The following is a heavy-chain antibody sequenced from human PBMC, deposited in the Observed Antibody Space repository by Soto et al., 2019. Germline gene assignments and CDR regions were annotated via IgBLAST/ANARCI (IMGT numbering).Heavy chain of an antibody. J-gene: IGHJ4*02. CDR3: ARQGQLWFPYDY. V-gene: IGHV4-59*08. D-gene: IGHD5-18*01. CDR2: IYYSGST. Sequence: TSETLSLTCTVSGGSISSYYWNWIRQPPGKRLEWIGYIYYSGSTNYNPSLKSRVTISVDTSKNRFSLKLSSVTAADTAVYYCARQGQLWFPYDYWGQGTLVTVSS. CDR1: GGSISSYY.